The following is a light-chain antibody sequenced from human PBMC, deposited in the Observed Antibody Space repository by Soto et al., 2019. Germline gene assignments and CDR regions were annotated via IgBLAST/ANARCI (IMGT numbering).Light chain of an antibody. J-gene: IGKJ5*01. CDR2: DTS. Sequence: EIVMTQSPATLFVFSGERATLSCRASQSVSIKLAWYQQNLSQAPGLLIYDTSTRATGIPVRFSGSGSGTEFTLTIRGLQSEDCAVYDCQQYKSWPPITFGQGTRLETK. CDR1: QSVSIK. CDR3: QQYKSWPPIT. V-gene: IGKV3-15*01.